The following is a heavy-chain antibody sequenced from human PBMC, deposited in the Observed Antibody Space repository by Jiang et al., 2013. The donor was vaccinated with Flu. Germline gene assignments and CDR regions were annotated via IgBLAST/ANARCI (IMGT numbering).Heavy chain of an antibody. CDR2: IIPIFGTA. V-gene: IGHV1-69*01. J-gene: IGHJ6*02. D-gene: IGHD6-19*01. CDR1: GGTFSSYA. CDR3: ASRTKVAGTPSYYYYGMDV. Sequence: QSGAEVKKPGSSVKVSCKASGGTFSSYAISWVRQAPGQGLEWMGGIIPIFGTANYAQKFRGRVTITADESTSTAYVELSSLRSEDTAVYYCASRTKVAGTPSYYYYGMDVWGQGTTVTVSS.